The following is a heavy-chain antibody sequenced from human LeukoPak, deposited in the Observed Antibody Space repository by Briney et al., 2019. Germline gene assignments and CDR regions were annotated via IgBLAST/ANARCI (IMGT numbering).Heavy chain of an antibody. CDR1: GYTFTNYG. CDR3: TRIRSWSMDV. Sequence: GASVKVSCKASGYTFTNYGLNWVRQAPGQGLEWMGWINTNTGNPTYAQGFTGRLVFSLDTSVCTAYLQISSLKAEDTAVYYCTRIRSWSMDVWGQGTTVKVSS. CDR2: INTNTGNP. D-gene: IGHD2-15*01. J-gene: IGHJ6*02. V-gene: IGHV7-4-1*02.